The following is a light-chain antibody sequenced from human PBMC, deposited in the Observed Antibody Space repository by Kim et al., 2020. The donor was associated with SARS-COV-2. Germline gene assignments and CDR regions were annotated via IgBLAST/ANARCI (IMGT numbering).Light chain of an antibody. CDR3: QQSYSTPIT. V-gene: IGKV1-39*01. CDR2: AAS. J-gene: IGKJ5*01. CDR1: QSISSY. Sequence: DIQMTQSPSSLSASVGDRVTMTCRASQSISSYLNWYQQKPGKAPKLLIYAASSLQSGVPSRFSGSGSGTDFTLTINSLQPEDFATYYCQQSYSTPITFGQGTRLEIK.